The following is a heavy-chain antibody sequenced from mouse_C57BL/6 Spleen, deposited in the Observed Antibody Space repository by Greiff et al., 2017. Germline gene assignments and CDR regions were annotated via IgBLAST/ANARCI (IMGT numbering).Heavy chain of an antibody. J-gene: IGHJ3*01. CDR2: IYPGDGDT. D-gene: IGHD2-4*01. Sequence: QVQLQQSGPELVKPGASVKISCKASGYAFSSSWMNWVKQRPGKGLEWIGRIYPGDGDTNYNGKFKGKATLTADKSSSTAYMQLSSLTSEDSAVYFCASDYDVWFAYWGQGTLVTVSA. CDR3: ASDYDVWFAY. CDR1: GYAFSSSW. V-gene: IGHV1-82*01.